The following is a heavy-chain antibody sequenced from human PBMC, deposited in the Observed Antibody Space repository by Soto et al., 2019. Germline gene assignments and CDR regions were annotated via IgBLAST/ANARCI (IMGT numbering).Heavy chain of an antibody. CDR2: IYYSGST. CDR3: ARDSVWAAAGTPGTTWYYGMDV. V-gene: IGHV4-31*03. J-gene: IGHJ6*02. D-gene: IGHD6-13*01. Sequence: SETLSLTCTVSGGSISSGGYYWSWIRQHPGKGLEWIGYIYYSGSTYYNPSLKSRVTISVDTSKNQFSLKLSSVTAADTAVYYCARDSVWAAAGTPGTTWYYGMDVWGQGTTVTVSS. CDR1: GGSISSGGYY.